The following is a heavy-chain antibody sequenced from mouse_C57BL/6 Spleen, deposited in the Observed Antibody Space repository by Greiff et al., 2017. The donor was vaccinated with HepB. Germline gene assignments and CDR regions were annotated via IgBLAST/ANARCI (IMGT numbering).Heavy chain of an antibody. V-gene: IGHV5-17*01. J-gene: IGHJ4*01. Sequence: VQLKQSGGGLVKPGGSLKLSCAASGFTFSDYGMHWVRQAPEKGLEWVAYISSGSSTIYYADTVKGRFTISRDNAKNTLFLQMTSLRSEDTAMYYCARPYGSSYAMDYWGQGTSVTVSS. D-gene: IGHD1-1*01. CDR1: GFTFSDYG. CDR3: ARPYGSSYAMDY. CDR2: ISSGSSTI.